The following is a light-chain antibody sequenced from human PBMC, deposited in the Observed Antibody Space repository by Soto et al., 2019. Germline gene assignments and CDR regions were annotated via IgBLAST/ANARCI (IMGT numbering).Light chain of an antibody. V-gene: IGKV1-6*01. CDR3: LQDYNSPRT. Sequence: AIQMTQSPSSLSASVGDRVTITCRASQGIRNDLGWYQQKPGKAPKLLIYAASSLQSGVPSRFSGSGSGTDFILTISLLQPEVVATYYCLQDYNSPRTFGQGTKVEIK. CDR1: QGIRND. J-gene: IGKJ1*01. CDR2: AAS.